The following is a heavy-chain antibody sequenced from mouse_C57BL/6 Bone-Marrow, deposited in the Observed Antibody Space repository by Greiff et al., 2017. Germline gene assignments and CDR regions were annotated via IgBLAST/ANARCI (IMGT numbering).Heavy chain of an antibody. CDR3: ARWGYGYDSDY. CDR2: INPYNGGT. Sequence: EVQLQQSGPVLVKPGASVKMSCKASGYTFTDYYMNWVKQSHGKSLEWIGVINPYNGGTSYNQKFKGKATLTVDKSSSTAYMELNSLTSEDSAVYYCARWGYGYDSDYWGQGTTLTVSS. V-gene: IGHV1-19*01. J-gene: IGHJ2*01. CDR1: GYTFTDYY. D-gene: IGHD2-2*01.